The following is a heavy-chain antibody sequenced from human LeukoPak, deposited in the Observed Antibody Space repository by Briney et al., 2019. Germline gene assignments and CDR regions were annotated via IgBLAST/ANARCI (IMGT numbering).Heavy chain of an antibody. CDR2: IDRGVGST. J-gene: IGHJ3*02. Sequence: GGSLRLSCAASGFTFSIYDLSWVRQAPGKGLECVSAIDRGVGSTYYADSVKGRFTISRDNAKNSLYLQMNSLRAEDTAVYYCARDSDWNEDAFDIWGQGTMVTVSS. CDR1: GFTFSIYD. D-gene: IGHD1-1*01. V-gene: IGHV3-23*01. CDR3: ARDSDWNEDAFDI.